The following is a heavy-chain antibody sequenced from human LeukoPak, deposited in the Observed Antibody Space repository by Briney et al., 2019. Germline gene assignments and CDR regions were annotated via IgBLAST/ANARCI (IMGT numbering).Heavy chain of an antibody. D-gene: IGHD5-24*01. V-gene: IGHV3-30*03. J-gene: IGHJ4*02. CDR3: ASADGYKIDY. CDR2: IANDGRNR. Sequence: QPGRSLRLSCAPSGFTFNSYGMHWVRQAPGKGLEWVAVIANDGRNRYYVDSVKGRFTISRDNSKNTLYLQMNSLRAEDTAVYYCASADGYKIDYWGQGTLVTVSS. CDR1: GFTFNSYG.